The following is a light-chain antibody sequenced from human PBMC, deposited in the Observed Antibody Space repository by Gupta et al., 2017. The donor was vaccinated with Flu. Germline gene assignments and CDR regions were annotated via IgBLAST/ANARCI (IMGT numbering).Light chain of an antibody. CDR3: QRYYVWIT. Sequence: EIVMTQSPGTLSVSPGERATLSCRASQSVSSRLAWYQQKPGQAPRLLIYGASTRATGIPARFSGSGSGTDFTLTISSLQSEDFAIYYCQRYYVWITFGQGTRLEIK. CDR2: GAS. J-gene: IGKJ5*01. CDR1: QSVSSR. V-gene: IGKV3-15*01.